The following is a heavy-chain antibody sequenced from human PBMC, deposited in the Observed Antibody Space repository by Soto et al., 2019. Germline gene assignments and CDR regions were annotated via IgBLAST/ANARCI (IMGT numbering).Heavy chain of an antibody. Sequence: SENLSLTCTVSAGSISTGENYWSWIRQPQGKGLEWIGYIYYSGSTYYNPSLKSRVTISVDTSKNQFSLKLSSVTAADMAVYYCARVWGRTFDFSGQGTLDTVSS. D-gene: IGHD7-27*01. V-gene: IGHV4-30-4*02. CDR3: ARVWGRTFDF. CDR1: AGSISTGENY. CDR2: IYYSGST. J-gene: IGHJ4*02.